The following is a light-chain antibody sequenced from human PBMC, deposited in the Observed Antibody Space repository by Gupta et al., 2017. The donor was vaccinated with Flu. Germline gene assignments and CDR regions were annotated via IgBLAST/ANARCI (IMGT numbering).Light chain of an antibody. CDR1: QSLLQSNGYNQ. Sequence: VTPGEPASISGRSSQSLLQSNGYNQVDCDVQKRGLSPELPFYMGFNRASVVPDRFSGSGSGTDFTLKISRVEAEDVGVYYCRHGVQTPLTFGGGTKVEIK. V-gene: IGKV2-28*01. CDR2: MGF. CDR3: RHGVQTPLT. J-gene: IGKJ4*01.